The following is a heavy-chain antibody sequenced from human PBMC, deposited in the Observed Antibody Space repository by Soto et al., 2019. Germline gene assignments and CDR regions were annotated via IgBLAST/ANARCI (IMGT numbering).Heavy chain of an antibody. CDR2: MTPSFGTA. CDR3: ASDRDYDSFAEASDDYYDCLDF. CDR1: GGTFSSYA. J-gene: IGHJ6*02. Sequence: VQLVQSGAEVKKPGASVKVSCKASGGTFSSYAISWVRKAPGQGREWMGGMTPSFGTATYAQKFQGRVTLTADESTSTGYMDLSILSSEDTAVYYCASDRDYDSFAEASDDYYDCLDFWGHVTTVTVFS. V-gene: IGHV1-69*01. D-gene: IGHD3-9*01.